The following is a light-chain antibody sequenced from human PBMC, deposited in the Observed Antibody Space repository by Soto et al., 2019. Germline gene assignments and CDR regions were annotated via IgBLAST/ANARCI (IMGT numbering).Light chain of an antibody. CDR1: SSDIGGYNF. J-gene: IGLJ2*01. CDR2: DVT. CDR3: CSYAGSYSLL. Sequence: QSALTQPRSVSGSPGQSVTISCTGTSSDIGGYNFVSWYQQRPGKVPKLIIYDVTKRPSGVPDRFSASKSGNTASLTISGLQAEDEADYYCCSYAGSYSLLFGGGTKLTVL. V-gene: IGLV2-11*01.